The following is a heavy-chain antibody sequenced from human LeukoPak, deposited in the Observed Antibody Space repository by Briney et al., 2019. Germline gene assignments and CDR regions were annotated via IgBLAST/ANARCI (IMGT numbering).Heavy chain of an antibody. J-gene: IGHJ4*02. V-gene: IGHV3-7*01. Sequence: GGSLRLSCAASGFTFSNSWMTWIRQAPGKGLEWVANIKEDGSEKNSVDSVRGRFTISRDNAKNSLYLQMNSLRAEDTAVYYCAGDSGWYPVDYWGQGTLVTVSS. CDR1: GFTFSNSW. CDR3: AGDSGWYPVDY. CDR2: IKEDGSEK. D-gene: IGHD6-19*01.